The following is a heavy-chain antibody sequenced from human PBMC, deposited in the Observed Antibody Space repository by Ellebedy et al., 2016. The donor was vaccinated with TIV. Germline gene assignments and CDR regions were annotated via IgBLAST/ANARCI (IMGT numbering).Heavy chain of an antibody. J-gene: IGHJ6*02. Sequence: GESLKISCAASGFTFSSYSMNWVRQAPGKGLEWVSYISSTSGSKYYADSVKGRFTISRDNAKNSLYLQMNSLRAEDTAVYFCASSKPHYQYYGMDVWGQGTTVTVSS. V-gene: IGHV3-48*01. CDR2: ISSTSGSK. CDR3: ASSKPHYQYYGMDV. CDR1: GFTFSSYS. D-gene: IGHD1-14*01.